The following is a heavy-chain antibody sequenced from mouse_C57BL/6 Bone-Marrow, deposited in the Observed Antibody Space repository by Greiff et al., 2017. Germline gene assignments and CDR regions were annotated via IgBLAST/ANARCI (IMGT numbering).Heavy chain of an antibody. J-gene: IGHJ2*01. CDR2: ISSGGSYT. Sequence: EVMLVESGGDLVKPGGSLKLSCAASGFTFSSYGMSWVRQTPDKRLEWVATISSGGSYTYYPDSVKGRFTISRDNAKNTLYLHMSSLKSEDTAMYYCARRGYYGSSVVRGYFDYWGQGTTLTVSA. CDR3: ARRGYYGSSVVRGYFDY. D-gene: IGHD1-1*01. CDR1: GFTFSSYG. V-gene: IGHV5-6*02.